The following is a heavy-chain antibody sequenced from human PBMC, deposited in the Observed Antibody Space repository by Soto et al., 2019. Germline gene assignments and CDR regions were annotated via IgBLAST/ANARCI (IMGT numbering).Heavy chain of an antibody. J-gene: IGHJ3*02. CDR3: ARELMKGGDDDAFDI. V-gene: IGHV1-2*02. D-gene: IGHD3-16*01. CDR1: GYTFIGYY. Sequence: QVQLVQSGTEVKKPGASVRVSCKASGYTFIGYYIHWVRQAPGQGLEWMGWINSNIGATSYAQKFQGRVTMTRDTSINTAYMELTRLTLAYTDVYFCARELMKGGDDDAFDIWGQGTNVTVSS. CDR2: INSNIGAT.